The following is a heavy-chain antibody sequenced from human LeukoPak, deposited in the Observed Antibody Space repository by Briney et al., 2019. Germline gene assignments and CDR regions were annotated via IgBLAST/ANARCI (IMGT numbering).Heavy chain of an antibody. D-gene: IGHD3-3*01. Sequence: GGSLRLSCAASGFAVSSNYMSWVRQAPGKGLEWVSVIYSGGSTYYADSVKGRFTISGDNSKNTLYLQMNSLRAEDTAVYYCASAAYYDFWSGYYFSEYFQHWGQGTLVTVSS. CDR3: ASAAYYDFWSGYYFSEYFQH. V-gene: IGHV3-53*05. CDR1: GFAVSSNY. CDR2: IYSGGST. J-gene: IGHJ1*01.